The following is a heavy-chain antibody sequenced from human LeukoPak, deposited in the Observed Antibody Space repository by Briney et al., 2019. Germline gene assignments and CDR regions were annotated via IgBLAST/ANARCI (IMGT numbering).Heavy chain of an antibody. CDR3: ARDYGGNPSGFDY. Sequence: SETLSLTCTVSGGSISSGGYYWSWIRQPPGKGLEWIGYIYHSGSTYYNPSLKSRVTISVDRSENQFSLKLSSVTAADTAVYYCARDYGGNPSGFDYWGQGTLVTVSS. D-gene: IGHD4-23*01. CDR2: IYHSGST. J-gene: IGHJ4*02. CDR1: GGSISSGGYY. V-gene: IGHV4-30-2*01.